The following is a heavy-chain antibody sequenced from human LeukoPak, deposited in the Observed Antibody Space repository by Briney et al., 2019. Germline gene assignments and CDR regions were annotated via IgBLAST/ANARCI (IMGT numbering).Heavy chain of an antibody. J-gene: IGHJ1*01. CDR3: ARYSSGRPNEDPVAEYFQH. D-gene: IGHD6-19*01. Sequence: PSEILSLTCAVYGGSFSGYYWSWIRQPPGKGLEWIGEINHSGSTNYNPSLKSRVTISVDTSKNQFSLKLSSVTAADTAVYYCARYSSGRPNEDPVAEYFQHWGQGTLVTVSS. V-gene: IGHV4-34*01. CDR2: INHSGST. CDR1: GGSFSGYY.